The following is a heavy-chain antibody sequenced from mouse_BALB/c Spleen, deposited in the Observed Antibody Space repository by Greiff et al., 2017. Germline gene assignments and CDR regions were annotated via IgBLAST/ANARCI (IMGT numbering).Heavy chain of an antibody. Sequence: EVMLVESGGGLVKPGGSLKLSCAASGFTFSSYAMSWVRQTPEKRLEWVASISSGGSTYYPDSVKGRFTISRDNARNILYLQMSSLRSEDTAMYYCARRSHYYGSSYHWYFDVWGAGTTVTVSS. V-gene: IGHV5-6-5*01. CDR1: GFTFSSYA. CDR2: ISSGGST. CDR3: ARRSHYYGSSYHWYFDV. J-gene: IGHJ1*01. D-gene: IGHD1-1*01.